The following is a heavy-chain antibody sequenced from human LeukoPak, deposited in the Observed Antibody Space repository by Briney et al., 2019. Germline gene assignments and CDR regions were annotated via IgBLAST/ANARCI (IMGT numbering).Heavy chain of an antibody. D-gene: IGHD6-13*01. CDR1: GGSISSSSYY. V-gene: IGHV4-39*01. CDR3: ARHVEQLVDAFDI. J-gene: IGHJ3*02. Sequence: SETLSPTCTVSGGSISSSSYYWGWIRQPPGKGLEWVGSIYYSGSTYYNPPLKSRVTISVDTSKNQFSLKLSSVTAADTAVYYCARHVEQLVDAFDIWGQGTMVTVSS. CDR2: IYYSGST.